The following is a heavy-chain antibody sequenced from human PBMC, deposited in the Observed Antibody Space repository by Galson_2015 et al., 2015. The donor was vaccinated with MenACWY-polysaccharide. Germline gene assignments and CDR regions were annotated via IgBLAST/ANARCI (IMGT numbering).Heavy chain of an antibody. CDR2: VSNDGSNE. J-gene: IGHJ4*02. D-gene: IGHD3-10*01. CDR3: ARGGSTYYYGSGTYYKFDS. V-gene: IGHV3-30-3*01. CDR1: GFTFTTYT. Sequence: SLRLSCAASGFTFTTYTMHWVRQAPGKGLEWVAVVSNDGSNEYYADSVKGRFTISRDNSKNTLYLQMNSLRAEDTAVYYCARGGSTYYYGSGTYYKFDSWGQGTLVTVSS.